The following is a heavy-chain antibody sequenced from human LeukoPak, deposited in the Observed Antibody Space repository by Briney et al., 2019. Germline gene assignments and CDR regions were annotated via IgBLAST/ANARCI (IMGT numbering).Heavy chain of an antibody. V-gene: IGHV1-24*01. CDR2: FDPEDGET. J-gene: IGHJ3*02. CDR1: GYTLPELS. CDR3: ATGLPSSSWSLDAFDI. Sequence: VASVKVSCKVSGYTLPELSMHWVRQAPGKGLEWMGGFDPEDGETIYEQKFQGRVTMTEDTSTDTASMELSSLRSEDTAVYYCATGLPSSSWSLDAFDIWGQGTMVTVSS. D-gene: IGHD6-13*01.